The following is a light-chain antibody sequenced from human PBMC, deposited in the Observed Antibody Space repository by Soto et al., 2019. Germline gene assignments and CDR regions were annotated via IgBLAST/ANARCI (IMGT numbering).Light chain of an antibody. J-gene: IGKJ4*01. CDR1: QGIASY. Sequence: QLTQSPSSLSASVGDRVTITCRASQGIASYLAWYTTKPGQAPNILIYAASTLQSGVPSRLSGSGSGKDFTITISSLQPEDVATYYGQQLNSYPLTFGGGTKVDIK. CDR3: QQLNSYPLT. CDR2: AAS. V-gene: IGKV1-9*01.